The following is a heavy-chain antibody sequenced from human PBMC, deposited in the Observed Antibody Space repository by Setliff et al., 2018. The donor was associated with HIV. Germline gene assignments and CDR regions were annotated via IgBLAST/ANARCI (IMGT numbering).Heavy chain of an antibody. CDR1: GYSFTKFW. CDR3: ASASGGVFRGSWYLGY. Sequence: GESLTISCKGSGYSFTKFWIGWVRQMPGKGLEWMGIIYIGDSDTRYSPSFQGQVTISADKSISTAYLQWSSLKASDTAMYYCASASGGVFRGSWYLGYWGQGTLVSVFS. J-gene: IGHJ4*02. V-gene: IGHV5-51*01. CDR2: IYIGDSDT. D-gene: IGHD6-13*01.